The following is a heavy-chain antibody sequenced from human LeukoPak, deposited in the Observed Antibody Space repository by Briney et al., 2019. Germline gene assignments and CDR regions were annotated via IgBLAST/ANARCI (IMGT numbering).Heavy chain of an antibody. CDR1: GFTFGDYA. D-gene: IGHD3-22*01. J-gene: IGHJ4*02. CDR3: TRGPIVVVNHFDY. CDR2: IRSKTYGGAT. Sequence: GGSLRLSCTASGFTFGDYAMNWFRQAPGKGLECVGFIRSKTYGGATEYAASVRGRFTISRDDSKSITYLQMNSLKTEDTAVYFCTRGPIVVVNHFDYWGQGTLVTVSS. V-gene: IGHV3-49*03.